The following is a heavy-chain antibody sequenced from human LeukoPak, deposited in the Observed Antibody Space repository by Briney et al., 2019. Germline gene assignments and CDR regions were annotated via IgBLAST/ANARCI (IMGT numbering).Heavy chain of an antibody. CDR3: ARTTYYDFWSGPIHYQYYYMDI. V-gene: IGHV3-7*03. D-gene: IGHD3-3*01. J-gene: IGHJ6*03. CDR2: IKEDGSEK. CDR1: GFTFSSYW. Sequence: GGSLRLSCAASGFTFSSYWMSWVRQAPGKGLEWVANIKEDGSEKNYVDSVEGRFTISRDNAKNSLSLQMNSLRAEDTAVYYCARTTYYDFWSGPIHYQYYYMDIWGKGTTVTVSS.